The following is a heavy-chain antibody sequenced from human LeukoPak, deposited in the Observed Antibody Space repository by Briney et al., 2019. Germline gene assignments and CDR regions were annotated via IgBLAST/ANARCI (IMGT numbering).Heavy chain of an antibody. CDR3: ARPNCGGHCYSSDNWFDP. CDR1: GFTFSSYW. D-gene: IGHD2-21*02. J-gene: IGHJ5*02. V-gene: IGHV3-74*01. CDR2: INSDGSST. Sequence: GGSLRLSCAASGFTFSSYWMHWVRQAPGKGLVWVSRINSDGSSTSYEDAVKGRFTISRDNAKNTLYLQMKSLRAEDTAVYYCARPNCGGHCYSSDNWFDPWGQGTLVTVSS.